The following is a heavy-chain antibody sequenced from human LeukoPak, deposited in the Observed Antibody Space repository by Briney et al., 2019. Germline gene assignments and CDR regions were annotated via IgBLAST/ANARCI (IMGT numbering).Heavy chain of an antibody. CDR3: AKKPSSGYYYIDY. CDR1: GFTFSSYA. CDR2: ISDSGGST. J-gene: IGHJ4*02. Sequence: GGSLRLSCAASGFTFSSYAMSWVRQAPGKGLEWVSTISDSGGSTYYADSVKGGFTISRDNSKNTLYLQMNSLRAEDTAVYCCAKKPSSGYYYIDYWGQGTLVTVSS. V-gene: IGHV3-23*01. D-gene: IGHD3-22*01.